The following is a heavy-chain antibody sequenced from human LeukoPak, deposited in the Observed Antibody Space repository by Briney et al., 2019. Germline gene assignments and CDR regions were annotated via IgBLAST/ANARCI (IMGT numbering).Heavy chain of an antibody. V-gene: IGHV3-11*04. CDR3: ARSGKIYFDWLLDY. Sequence: TGGSLRLSCAASGFTFSDYYMSWIRQVPGKGLEWVSCIGRSGTTIHYADSVKGRFTISWDNAKKSLYLQMNSLRAEDTAVYYCARSGKIYFDWLLDYWGQGTLVTVSS. CDR1: GFTFSDYY. CDR2: IGRSGTTI. J-gene: IGHJ4*02. D-gene: IGHD3-9*01.